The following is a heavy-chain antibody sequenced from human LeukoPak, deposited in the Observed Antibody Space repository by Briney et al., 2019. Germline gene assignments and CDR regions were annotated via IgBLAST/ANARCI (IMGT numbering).Heavy chain of an antibody. CDR3: ARDRYNWNDGRRSAFDY. Sequence: SGGSLRLSCAASGFTFSSYAMHWVRQAPGKGLEWVAVISYDGGNRYYADSVKGRFTISRDNSKNTLYLQMNSLRGEDTAVYYCARDRYNWNDGRRSAFDYWGQGTLVTVSS. V-gene: IGHV3-30-3*01. CDR2: ISYDGGNR. D-gene: IGHD1-1*01. CDR1: GFTFSSYA. J-gene: IGHJ4*02.